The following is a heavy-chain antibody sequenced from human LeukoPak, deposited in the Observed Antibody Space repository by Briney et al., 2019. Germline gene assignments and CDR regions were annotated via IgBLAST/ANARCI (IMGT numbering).Heavy chain of an antibody. CDR3: AKGLTVVLPISHFDY. CDR1: GFTFSSYW. V-gene: IGHV3-7*03. D-gene: IGHD4-23*01. CDR2: IKPDGSEK. J-gene: IGHJ4*02. Sequence: PGGSLRLSCAASGFTFSSYWMSWVRQAPGKGLEWVANIKPDGSEKYYVDSVKGRFTISRDNAKNSLYLQMNSLRAEDTALYYCAKGLTVVLPISHFDYWGQGTLVTVSS.